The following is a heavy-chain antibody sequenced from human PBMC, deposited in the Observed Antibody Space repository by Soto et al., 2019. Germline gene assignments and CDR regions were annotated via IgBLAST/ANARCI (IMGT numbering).Heavy chain of an antibody. D-gene: IGHD6-13*01. CDR1: GYTLTELS. CDR2: FDPEDGET. J-gene: IGHJ4*02. CDR3: ATRRYSSSWYGYYFDY. Sequence: ASVKVSCKVSGYTLTELSMHWVRQAPGKGLEWMGGFDPEDGETIYAQKFQGRVTMTEVTSTDTAYMELSSLRSEDTAVYYCATRRYSSSWYGYYFDYWGQGTLVTVSS. V-gene: IGHV1-24*01.